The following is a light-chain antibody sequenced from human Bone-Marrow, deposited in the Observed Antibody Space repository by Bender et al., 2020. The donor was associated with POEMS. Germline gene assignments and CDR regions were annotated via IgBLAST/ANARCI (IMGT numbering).Light chain of an antibody. Sequence: QSVLTQPPSVSGTPGQRVTISWSGSGSNIGGYPVNWYQQLPGTAPRLLIYTNNERPSGVPDRFSGSKSGTSASLAITGLQSDDEAIYFCVAWDASLNGWVFGGGTKLTVL. CDR3: VAWDASLNGWV. CDR1: GSNIGGYP. V-gene: IGLV1-44*01. CDR2: TNN. J-gene: IGLJ3*02.